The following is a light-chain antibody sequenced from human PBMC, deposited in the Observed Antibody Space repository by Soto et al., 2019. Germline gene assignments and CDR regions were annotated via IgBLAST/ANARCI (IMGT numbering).Light chain of an antibody. CDR2: WAS. CDR3: QQYYGIPYT. CDR1: QSVFYSSNNKNY. J-gene: IGKJ2*01. Sequence: DIVMTQSPDSLAVSLGERATINCKSSQSVFYSSNNKNYLAWYQQKPGQPPNLLIYWASTRESGVPDRFSGSGSGTDFTLTISRLQAEDVAVYYCQQYYGIPYTFGPGTKLEIK. V-gene: IGKV4-1*01.